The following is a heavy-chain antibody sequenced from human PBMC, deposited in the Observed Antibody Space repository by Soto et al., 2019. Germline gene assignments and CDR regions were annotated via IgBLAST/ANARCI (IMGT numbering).Heavy chain of an antibody. CDR3: TRRSIAARPGTSYGMDV. CDR1: GFTFSGSA. D-gene: IGHD6-6*01. CDR2: IRSKANSYAT. Sequence: GGSLRLSCAASGFTFSGSAMHWVRQASGKGLEWVGRIRSKANSYATAYAASVKGRFTISRDDSKNTAYLQMNSLKTEDTAVYYCTRRSIAARPGTSYGMDVWGQGTTVTVSS. J-gene: IGHJ6*02. V-gene: IGHV3-73*01.